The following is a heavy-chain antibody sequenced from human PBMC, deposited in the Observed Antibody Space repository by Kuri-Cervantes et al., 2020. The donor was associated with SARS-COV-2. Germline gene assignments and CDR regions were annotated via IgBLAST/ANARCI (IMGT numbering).Heavy chain of an antibody. V-gene: IGHV3-21*01. J-gene: IGHJ4*02. CDR2: ISSSSSYI. D-gene: IGHD6-19*01. Sequence: GGSLRLSCAASGFTFSSYSMNWVRQAPGKGLEWVSSISSSSSYIYYADSVKGRFTISRDNAKNSLHLQMNSLRAEDTAVYYCARGGSSGWYYFDYWGQGTLVTVSS. CDR3: ARGGSSGWYYFDY. CDR1: GFTFSSYS.